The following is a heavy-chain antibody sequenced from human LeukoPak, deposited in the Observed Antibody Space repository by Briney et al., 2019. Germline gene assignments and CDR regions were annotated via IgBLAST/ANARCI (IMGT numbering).Heavy chain of an antibody. CDR2: IIPIFGTA. CDR1: GGTFSSYA. D-gene: IGHD3-22*01. Sequence: SVKVSCKASGGTFSSYAISWVRQAPGQGLEWMGGIIPIFGTANYAQKFQGRVTITTDESTSTAYMELSSLRSEDTAVYYCARDRRTYYYDSSCYLDYWGQGTLVTVSS. V-gene: IGHV1-69*05. CDR3: ARDRRTYYYDSSCYLDY. J-gene: IGHJ4*02.